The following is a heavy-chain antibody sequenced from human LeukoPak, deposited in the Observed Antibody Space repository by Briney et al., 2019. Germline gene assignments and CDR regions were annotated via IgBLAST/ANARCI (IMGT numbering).Heavy chain of an antibody. CDR3: ANAAVTATPAPDY. V-gene: IGHV3-30*18. Sequence: GGSLRLSCVASGYTFSTYGMHWVRQAPGKGLEWVAVISSDGSDKYYADSVKGRFTISRDNSKNTLYLQMNSLRAEDTAVYYCANAAVTATPAPDYWGQGTLVTVSS. D-gene: IGHD2-15*01. J-gene: IGHJ4*02. CDR2: ISSDGSDK. CDR1: GYTFSTYG.